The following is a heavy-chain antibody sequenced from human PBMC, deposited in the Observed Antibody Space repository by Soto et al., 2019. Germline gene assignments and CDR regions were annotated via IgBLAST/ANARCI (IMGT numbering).Heavy chain of an antibody. CDR2: IIPIFGTA. CDR1: GGTFSSYA. Sequence: QVQLVQSGAEVKKPGSSVKVSCKASGGTFSSYAMSWVRQAPGKGLEWMGGIIPIFGTANYAQKFQGRVTITADESTSTAYMELSSLRSEDTAVYYCARDGYYYDSSGYYYYFDYWGQGTLVTVSS. D-gene: IGHD3-22*01. CDR3: ARDGYYYDSSGYYYYFDY. V-gene: IGHV1-69*12. J-gene: IGHJ4*02.